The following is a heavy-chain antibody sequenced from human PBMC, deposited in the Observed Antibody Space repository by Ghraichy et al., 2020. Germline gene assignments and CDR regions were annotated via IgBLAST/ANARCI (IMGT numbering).Heavy chain of an antibody. CDR2: INPNSGGT. Sequence: ASVKVSCKASGYTFTGYYMHWVRQAPGQGLEWMGWINPNSGGTNYAQKFQGRVTMTRDTSISTAYMELSRLRSDDTAVYYCARDKYYGDYATDLYFDLWGRGTLVTVSS. CDR3: ARDKYYGDYATDLYFDL. D-gene: IGHD4-17*01. J-gene: IGHJ2*01. V-gene: IGHV1-2*02. CDR1: GYTFTGYY.